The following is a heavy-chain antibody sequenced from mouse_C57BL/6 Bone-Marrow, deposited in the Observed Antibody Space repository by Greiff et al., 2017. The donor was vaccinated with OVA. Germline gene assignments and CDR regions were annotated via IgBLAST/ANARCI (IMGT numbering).Heavy chain of an antibody. CDR2: ISPSDSYI. CDR1: GYTFTNYW. D-gene: IGHD1-1*01. CDR3: AHYGSRLYLHY. Sequence: QVQLQQPGAELVRPGTSVKLSCKASGYTFTNYWMHWVKQRPGQGLEWIGVISPSDSYINYKQKFKGRATFTVDTSSSTAYMHLSSLTSEYSAVYYCAHYGSRLYLHYWGQGTSLSVSS. J-gene: IGHJ2*02. V-gene: IGHV1-59*01.